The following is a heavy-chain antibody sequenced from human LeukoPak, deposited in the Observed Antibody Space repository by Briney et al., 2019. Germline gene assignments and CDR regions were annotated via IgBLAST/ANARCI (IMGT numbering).Heavy chain of an antibody. Sequence: PGGSLRLSCAASGFTFSDYEMNWVRQAPGKGLEWVSYISSSGSTIYYADSVKGRFTISRDNAKNSLYLQMNSLRAEDTAVYYCAKDNFRRFGYSSSWYSYYFDYWGQGTLVTVSS. D-gene: IGHD6-13*01. J-gene: IGHJ4*02. CDR3: AKDNFRRFGYSSSWYSYYFDY. V-gene: IGHV3-48*03. CDR1: GFTFSDYE. CDR2: ISSSGSTI.